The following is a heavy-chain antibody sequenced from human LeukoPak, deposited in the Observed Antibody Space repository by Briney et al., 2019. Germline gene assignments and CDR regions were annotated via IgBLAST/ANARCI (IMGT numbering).Heavy chain of an antibody. D-gene: IGHD3-10*01. CDR3: ARHQRYGSGSYHFDY. J-gene: IGHJ4*02. Sequence: PSETLSLTCTVSGGSISSYYWSWIRQPPGKGLEWIGYIYYSGSTNYNPSLKSRVTISVDTSKNQFSLKLSSVTAADTAVYYCARHQRYGSGSYHFDYWGQGTLVTVSS. V-gene: IGHV4-59*08. CDR1: GGSISSYY. CDR2: IYYSGST.